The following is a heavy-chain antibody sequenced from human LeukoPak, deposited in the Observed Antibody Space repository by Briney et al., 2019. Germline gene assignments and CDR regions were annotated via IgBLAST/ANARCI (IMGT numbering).Heavy chain of an antibody. Sequence: GGSLRLSCAASGFTFSSYWMHWVRQAPGKGLVWVSRINSDGSSTSYADSVKGRFTISRDNAKNTLYLQMTRLRAEDTAVYYCARATLYYYDSSGYIDYWGQGTLVTVSP. CDR2: INSDGSST. J-gene: IGHJ4*02. V-gene: IGHV3-74*01. CDR3: ARATLYYYDSSGYIDY. CDR1: GFTFSSYW. D-gene: IGHD3-22*01.